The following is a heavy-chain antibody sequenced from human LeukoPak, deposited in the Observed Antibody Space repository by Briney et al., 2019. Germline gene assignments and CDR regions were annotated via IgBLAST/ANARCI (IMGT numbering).Heavy chain of an antibody. CDR1: GGSISSSSYY. D-gene: IGHD3-10*01. Sequence: SETLSLTCTVSGGSISSSSYYWGWIRQPPGKGLEWIGIIYYSGSTYYNPSLKSRVTISVDTSKNQFSLKLSSVTAADTAVYYCARDSSGPGDYYGSGSYGYWGQGTLVTVSS. V-gene: IGHV4-39*07. J-gene: IGHJ4*02. CDR2: IYYSGST. CDR3: ARDSSGPGDYYGSGSYGY.